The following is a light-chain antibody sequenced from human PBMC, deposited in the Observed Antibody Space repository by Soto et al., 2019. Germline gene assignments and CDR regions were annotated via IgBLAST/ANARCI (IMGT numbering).Light chain of an antibody. Sequence: QSVLTQPPSVSGAPGQRVTISCTGSSSNIGAGYDVHWYQQHPGTAPKLLIYGNSNRPSGVPDRFSGSKSGTSASLAITWLQAEDEADYYCQSYDSSLSGVVFGGGTKLTVL. CDR2: GNS. V-gene: IGLV1-40*01. J-gene: IGLJ2*01. CDR1: SSNIGAGYD. CDR3: QSYDSSLSGVV.